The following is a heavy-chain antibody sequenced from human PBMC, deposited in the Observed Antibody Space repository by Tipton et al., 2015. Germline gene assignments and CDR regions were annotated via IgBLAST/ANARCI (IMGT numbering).Heavy chain of an antibody. CDR1: GFTFSSYG. J-gene: IGHJ2*01. D-gene: IGHD3-16*01. Sequence: SLRLSCAASGFTFSSYGMHWIRQAPGKGLEWVAVIWYDGSNKFYADSVKGRFTISRDNSENILYLQMNSLRAEDTAVYYCARDWGWEGIYWFFDLWGRGTLVTVSS. CDR3: ARDWGWEGIYWFFDL. CDR2: IWYDGSNK. V-gene: IGHV3-33*01.